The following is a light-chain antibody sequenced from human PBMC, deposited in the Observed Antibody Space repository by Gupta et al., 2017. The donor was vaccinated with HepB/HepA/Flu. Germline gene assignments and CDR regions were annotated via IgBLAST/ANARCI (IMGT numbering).Light chain of an antibody. CDR2: DAY. CDR3: KQPSNWPPLT. CDR1: ESIGNY. V-gene: IGKV3-11*01. Sequence: PGERATLSCSASESIGNYLAWFQQKPGQAPRLLIYDAYYRASGIPVRFSGSGSGTDFSLTINSREPEDFAVYYCKQPSNWPPLTFGGGTKVEIK. J-gene: IGKJ4*01.